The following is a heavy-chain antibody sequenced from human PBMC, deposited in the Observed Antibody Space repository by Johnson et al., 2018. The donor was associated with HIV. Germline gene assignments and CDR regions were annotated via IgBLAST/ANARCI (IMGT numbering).Heavy chain of an antibody. V-gene: IGHV3-66*01. CDR2: IYSGGST. CDR3: ARDRAAAGTDALDI. J-gene: IGHJ3*02. CDR1: GFTVSSNY. D-gene: IGHD6-13*01. Sequence: VQLVESGGGLVQPGGSLRLSCAASGFTVSSNYMRWVRQAPGKGLEWVAVIYSGGSTYYADAVMGRFTISRDNSKNTLSLQMNSLRGEDTAVYYCARDRAAAGTDALDIWGQGTMVTVSS.